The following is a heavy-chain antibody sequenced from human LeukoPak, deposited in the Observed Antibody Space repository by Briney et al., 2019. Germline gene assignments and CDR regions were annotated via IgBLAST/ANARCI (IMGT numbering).Heavy chain of an antibody. CDR3: ARHDYGDYYAFDI. J-gene: IGHJ3*02. V-gene: IGHV1-2*06. D-gene: IGHD4-17*01. CDR2: INPNSGGT. CDR1: GYTFTGYY. Sequence: ASVKVSCKASGYTFTGYYMHWVRQAPGQGLEWMGRINPNSGGTNYAQKFQGRVTMTRDTSNSTAYMELSRLRSDDTAVYYCARHDYGDYYAFDIWGQGTMVTVSS.